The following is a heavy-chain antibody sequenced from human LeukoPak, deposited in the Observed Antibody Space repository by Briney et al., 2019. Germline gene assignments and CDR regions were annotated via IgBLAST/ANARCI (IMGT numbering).Heavy chain of an antibody. V-gene: IGHV1-69*04. J-gene: IGHJ4*02. D-gene: IGHD3-22*01. CDR1: GGTFSSYA. CDR3: ARETSSGYYFDY. Sequence: SVKVSCKASGGTFSSYAISWVRQAPGQGLEWMGRIIPNLGIANYAQKFQGRVTITADKSTSTAYMELSSLRSEDTAVYYCARETSSGYYFDYWGQGTLVTVSS. CDR2: IIPNLGIA.